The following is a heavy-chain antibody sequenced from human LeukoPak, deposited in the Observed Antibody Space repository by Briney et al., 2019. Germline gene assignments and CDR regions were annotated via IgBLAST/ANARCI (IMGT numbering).Heavy chain of an antibody. V-gene: IGHV3-33*08. D-gene: IGHD5-12*01. CDR2: IWCDGSNK. CDR3: ATEATMSTNYYYYYMDV. Sequence: PGGSLRLSCGASGFTSSSDGMNWVRQAPGKGLEWVAVIWCDGSNKYYADSVKGRFTISRDNFKNTLYLQMNSMRAEEPAVYSCATEATMSTNYYYYYMDVWGKGTTVTVSS. J-gene: IGHJ6*03. CDR1: GFTSSSDG.